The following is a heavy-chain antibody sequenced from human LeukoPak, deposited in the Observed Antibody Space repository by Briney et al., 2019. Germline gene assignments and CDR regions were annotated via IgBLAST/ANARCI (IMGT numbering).Heavy chain of an antibody. Sequence: GGSLRLSCAASGFTFSGSAMHWVRQASGKGLEWVGRIRSKANSYASAYAASVKGRFTISRDDSKNTAYLQMNSLKTEDTAVYYCTRRGPITFGGVIVENWGQGTLVTVSS. J-gene: IGHJ4*02. CDR3: TRRGPITFGGVIVEN. CDR2: IRSKANSYAS. D-gene: IGHD3-16*02. V-gene: IGHV3-73*01. CDR1: GFTFSGSA.